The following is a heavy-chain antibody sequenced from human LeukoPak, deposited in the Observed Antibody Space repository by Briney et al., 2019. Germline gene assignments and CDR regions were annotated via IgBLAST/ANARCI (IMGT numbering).Heavy chain of an antibody. V-gene: IGHV1-24*01. J-gene: IGHJ4*02. CDR1: GYTLTELS. Sequence: ASVKVSCTVSGYTLTELSMHWVRQAPGKGLEWMGGFDPEDGEKFYAQKMECRVILTEYTSTDTAYMELSRLRSEDTAVYYCATAPLGGNTWNPMWGQGTLVTVSS. CDR3: ATAPLGGNTWNPM. D-gene: IGHD1-20*01. CDR2: FDPEDGEK.